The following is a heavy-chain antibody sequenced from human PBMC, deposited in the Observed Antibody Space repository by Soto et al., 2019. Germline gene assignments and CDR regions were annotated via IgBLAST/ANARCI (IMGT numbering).Heavy chain of an antibody. CDR3: ARGSISGWYRYFDY. CDR2: IYSGGST. Sequence: GGSLRLSCAASGFTVSSNYMSWVRQAPGKGLEWVSVIYSGGSTYYADSVKGRFTISRDNSKNTLYLQMNSLRAEDTAVYYCARGSISGWYRYFDYWGQGTLVTVSS. D-gene: IGHD6-19*01. CDR1: GFTVSSNY. J-gene: IGHJ4*02. V-gene: IGHV3-53*01.